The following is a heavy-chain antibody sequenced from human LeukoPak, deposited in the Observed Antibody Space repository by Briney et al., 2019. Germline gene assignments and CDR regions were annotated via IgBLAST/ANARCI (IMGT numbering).Heavy chain of an antibody. CDR2: ISYDGSNK. Sequence: GGSLRLSCAASGFTFSSYAMHWVRQAPGKGLEWVAVISYDGSNKYYADSVKGRFTISRDNSKNTLYLQMNSLRAEDTAVYYGARDRRGSGSSFDYWGQGTLVTVSS. V-gene: IGHV3-30*04. CDR1: GFTFSSYA. D-gene: IGHD3-10*01. CDR3: ARDRRGSGSSFDY. J-gene: IGHJ4*02.